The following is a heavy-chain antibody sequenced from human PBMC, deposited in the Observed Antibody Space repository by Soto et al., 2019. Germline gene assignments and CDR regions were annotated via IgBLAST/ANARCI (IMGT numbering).Heavy chain of an antibody. J-gene: IGHJ6*02. Sequence: QVQLVQSGAEVKKPGSSVKVSCKASGGTFSSYAISWVRQAPGQGLEWMGGIIPIFGTANYAQKFQGRVTITADESTSTAYMEXXXLRSEDTAVYYCAGPGDYYYYYGMDVWGQGTTVTVSS. CDR3: AGPGDYYYYYGMDV. V-gene: IGHV1-69*12. CDR1: GGTFSSYA. CDR2: IIPIFGTA.